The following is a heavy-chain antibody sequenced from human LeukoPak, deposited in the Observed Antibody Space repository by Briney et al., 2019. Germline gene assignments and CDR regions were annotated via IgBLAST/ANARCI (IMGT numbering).Heavy chain of an antibody. Sequence: SVKVSCKASGGTFSSYAISWVRQAPGQGLEWMGGIIPIFGTANYAQKFQGRVTITADESTSTAYMELSSLRSEDTAVYYCAREAWEYYDSSGYPTKHFDYWGQGTLVTVSS. CDR1: GGTFSSYA. D-gene: IGHD3-22*01. CDR3: AREAWEYYDSSGYPTKHFDY. V-gene: IGHV1-69*13. CDR2: IIPIFGTA. J-gene: IGHJ4*02.